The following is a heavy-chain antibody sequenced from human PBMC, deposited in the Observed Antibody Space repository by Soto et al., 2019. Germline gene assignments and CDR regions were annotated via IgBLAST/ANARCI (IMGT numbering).Heavy chain of an antibody. Sequence: ASVKVSCKASGYTFTSYAMHWVRQAPGQRLEWMGWINAGNGNTKYSQKFQGRVTITRDTSASTAYMELSSLRSEDTAVYYCALLTMIVVVHSYGMDVRGHVTTVTVSS. CDR2: INAGNGNT. CDR1: GYTFTSYA. V-gene: IGHV1-3*01. CDR3: ALLTMIVVVHSYGMDV. D-gene: IGHD3-22*01. J-gene: IGHJ6*02.